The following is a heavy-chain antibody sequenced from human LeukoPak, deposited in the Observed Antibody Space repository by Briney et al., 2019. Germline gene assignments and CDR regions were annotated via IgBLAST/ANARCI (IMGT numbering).Heavy chain of an antibody. CDR2: IYYSGST. D-gene: IGHD3-10*01. V-gene: IGHV4-39*01. CDR3: ARHKITMVRGVILPGWFDP. CDR1: GGSISSSSYY. J-gene: IGHJ5*02. Sequence: PSETLSLTCTVSGGSISSSSYYWGWIRQPPGKGLEWIGSIYYSGSTYYNPSLKSRVTISVDTSKNQFSLKLSSVTAADTAVYYCARHKITMVRGVILPGWFDPWGQGTLVTVSS.